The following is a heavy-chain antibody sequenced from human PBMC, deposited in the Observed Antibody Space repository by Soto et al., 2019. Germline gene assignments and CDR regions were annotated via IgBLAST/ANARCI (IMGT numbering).Heavy chain of an antibody. V-gene: IGHV1-2*04. CDR1: GYTFTGYY. Sequence: SVEVSCKASGYTFTGYYMHWVRQAHGQGLEWMGWINPNSGGTNYAQKFQGWVTMTRDTSISTAYMELSRLRSDDTAVYYCVRGAFVDTAVIIAPYYGLDVWGQGTTVTGSS. D-gene: IGHD5-18*01. J-gene: IGHJ6*02. CDR3: VRGAFVDTAVIIAPYYGLDV. CDR2: INPNSGGT.